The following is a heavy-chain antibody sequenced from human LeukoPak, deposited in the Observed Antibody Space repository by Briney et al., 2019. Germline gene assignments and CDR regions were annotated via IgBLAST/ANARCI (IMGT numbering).Heavy chain of an antibody. V-gene: IGHV4-34*13. CDR2: INHTPHT. CDR3: AICSGGSCDY. D-gene: IGHD2-15*01. Sequence: LDCIVAINHTPHTNYNPPLKSPVTISVDTSKHQFSLNLSSVTAADTAVYYCAICSGGSCDYWGQGTLVTVSS. J-gene: IGHJ4*02.